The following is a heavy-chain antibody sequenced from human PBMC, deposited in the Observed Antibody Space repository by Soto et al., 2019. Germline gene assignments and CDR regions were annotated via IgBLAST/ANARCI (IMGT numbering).Heavy chain of an antibody. Sequence: ASVKVSCKASGYTFTSYGISWVRQAPGQGLEWMGWISAYNGNTNYAQKLQGRVTMTTDTSTSTAHMELRSLRSDDTAVYYCARGNSSPLYHYYYMDVWGKGTTVTVSS. D-gene: IGHD6-13*01. CDR2: ISAYNGNT. V-gene: IGHV1-18*01. J-gene: IGHJ6*03. CDR1: GYTFTSYG. CDR3: ARGNSSPLYHYYYMDV.